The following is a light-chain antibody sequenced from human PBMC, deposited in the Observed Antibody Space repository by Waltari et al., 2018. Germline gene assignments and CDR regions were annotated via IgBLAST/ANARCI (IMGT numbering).Light chain of an antibody. J-gene: IGKJ2*03. V-gene: IGKV3-15*01. CDR2: DAS. Sequence: EKVLTQSPAPLSVSPGEEVTLPCRASQSVANNLAWYQVRPGQAPRLVIYDASTRASGIPARFSGSGSGTEFTLTISGLQSEDGALYYCQQYNDWYSFGQGTKLEI. CDR1: QSVANN. CDR3: QQYNDWYS.